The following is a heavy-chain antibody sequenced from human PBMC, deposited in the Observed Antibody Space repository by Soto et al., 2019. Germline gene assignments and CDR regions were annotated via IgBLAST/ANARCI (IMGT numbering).Heavy chain of an antibody. V-gene: IGHV1-8*02. CDR3: ARGRGLPRITGTTRRNWFDP. CDR2: MNPNSGNT. Sequence: ASVKGSWKASGGTFSSYAISWVRQAPGQRLEWMGWMNPNSGNTGYAQKFQGRVTMTRNNSISTAYMELSSLRSEDTAVYYCARGRGLPRITGTTRRNWFDPWGQGTLVTVSS. J-gene: IGHJ5*02. CDR1: GGTFSSYA. D-gene: IGHD1-7*01.